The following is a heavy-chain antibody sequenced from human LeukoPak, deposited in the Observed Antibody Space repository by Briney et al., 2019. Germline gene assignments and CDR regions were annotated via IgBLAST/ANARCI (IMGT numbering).Heavy chain of an antibody. CDR3: ARGAPGDTSVFDY. CDR1: GYTFNNYA. D-gene: IGHD3-22*01. CDR2: INTNTGNP. V-gene: IGHV7-4-1*02. J-gene: IGHJ4*02. Sequence: ASVKVSCKASGYTFNNYAMSWVRQAPGQGLEWMGWINTNTGNPTYAQGFTGRFVFSLDTSVSTACLQISSLEAEDTAIYYCARGAPGDTSVFDYWGQGTLVTVSS.